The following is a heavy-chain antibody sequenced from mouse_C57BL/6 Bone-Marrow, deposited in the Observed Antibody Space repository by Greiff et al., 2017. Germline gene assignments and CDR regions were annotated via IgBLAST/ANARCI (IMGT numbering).Heavy chain of an antibody. Sequence: EVHLVESGGGLVKPGGSLKLSCAASGFTFSSYAMSWVRQTPEKRLEWVATISDGGSYTYYPDNVKGRFTISRDNAKNILSLQMSHLKSEDTAMYYCARGIYYYGSSYYWYFDVWGTGTTVTVSS. CDR1: GFTFSSYA. J-gene: IGHJ1*03. CDR3: ARGIYYYGSSYYWYFDV. CDR2: ISDGGSYT. V-gene: IGHV5-4*01. D-gene: IGHD1-1*01.